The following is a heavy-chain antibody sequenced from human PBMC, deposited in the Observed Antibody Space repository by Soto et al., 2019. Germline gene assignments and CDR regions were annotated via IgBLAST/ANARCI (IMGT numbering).Heavy chain of an antibody. CDR3: ARGIAAGLNWFDP. V-gene: IGHV1-3*01. J-gene: IGHJ5*02. CDR1: GYTFTSYA. D-gene: IGHD6-13*01. CDR2: INAGNGNT. Sequence: ASVKVSCKASGYTFTSYAMHWVRQAPGHRREWMGWINAGNGNTKYSQKFQGRVTITRDTSASTAYMELRSLRSEDTAVYYCARGIAAGLNWFDPWGQGTLLTVSS.